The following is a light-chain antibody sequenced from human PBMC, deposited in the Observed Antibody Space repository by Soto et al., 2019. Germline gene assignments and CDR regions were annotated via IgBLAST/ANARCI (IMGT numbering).Light chain of an antibody. Sequence: VALCGRRIITRQATQIISSYLNWYLQKPGKAPKLLIYAASSLHSGVPSRFSGSGSGTDLTLTISSLEPEDLDTYYCPHPINTPRTFGQGTKVDIK. V-gene: IGKV1-39*01. CDR1: QIISSY. CDR3: PHPINTPRT. CDR2: AAS. J-gene: IGKJ1*01.